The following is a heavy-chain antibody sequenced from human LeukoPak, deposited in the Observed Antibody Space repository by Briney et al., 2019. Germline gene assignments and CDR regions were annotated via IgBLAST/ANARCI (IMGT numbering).Heavy chain of an antibody. CDR1: GYTFTSYY. D-gene: IGHD5-12*01. CDR2: IIPILGTA. V-gene: IGHV1-69*10. Sequence: SVKVSCKASGYTFTSYYMHWVRQAPGQGLEWMGGIIPILGTANYAQKFQGRVTISADKSTSTAYMELSSLRSEDTAVYYCGRGARPPHYYYYMDVWGKGTTVTVSS. CDR3: GRGARPPHYYYYMDV. J-gene: IGHJ6*03.